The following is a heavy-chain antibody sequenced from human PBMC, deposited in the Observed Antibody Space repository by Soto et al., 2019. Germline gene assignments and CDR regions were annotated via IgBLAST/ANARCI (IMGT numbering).Heavy chain of an antibody. CDR3: ARGTHCGGDCYNFDY. CDR1: GYTFTSYG. CDR2: ISAYNGNT. D-gene: IGHD2-21*01. J-gene: IGHJ4*02. Sequence: ASVKVSCKASGYTFTSYGINWVRQAPGQGLEWMGWISAYNGNTNYAQKLQGRVTMTADTSTSTAYMELRSLRSDDTAVYYCARGTHCGGDCYNFDYWGQGTLVTVSS. V-gene: IGHV1-18*01.